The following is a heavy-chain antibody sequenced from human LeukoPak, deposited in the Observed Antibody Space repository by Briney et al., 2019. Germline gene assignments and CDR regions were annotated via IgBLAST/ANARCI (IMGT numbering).Heavy chain of an antibody. V-gene: IGHV4-59*11. D-gene: IGHD7-27*01. CDR3: ARAAGDPLDV. CDR2: IYYSGST. CDR1: GGCISSHY. Sequence: SETLTLTCTVSGGCISSHYWSWIRQPPGKGLEWIGYIYYSGSTNYNPSLKSRVTISVDTSKNQFSLKLSSVTAADTAVYYCARAAGDPLDVWGKGTTVTVSS. J-gene: IGHJ6*04.